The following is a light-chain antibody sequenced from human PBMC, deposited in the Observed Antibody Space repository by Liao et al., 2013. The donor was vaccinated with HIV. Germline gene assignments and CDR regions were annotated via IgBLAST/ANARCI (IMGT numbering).Light chain of an antibody. Sequence: SYELTQPPSVSVSPGQTASITCSGHTLGDKHVSWYQQRPGQSPVLVMYQDTKRPSGIPERFSGSSSGTTVTLTISGVQAEDEADYYCQSADSSGTCPVFGGGTKLTVL. CDR1: TLGDKH. CDR3: QSADSSGTCPV. CDR2: QDT. V-gene: IGLV3-25*03. J-gene: IGLJ3*02.